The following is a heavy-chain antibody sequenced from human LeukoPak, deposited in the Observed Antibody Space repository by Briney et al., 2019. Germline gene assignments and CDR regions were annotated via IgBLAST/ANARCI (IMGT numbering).Heavy chain of an antibody. J-gene: IGHJ4*02. CDR1: GXXXSXXX. D-gene: IGHD2-21*01. CDR2: IKEDGSGK. Sequence: GGSLXXSXXAXGXXXSXXXXXWVRXXXGKGLEWVANIKEDGSGKYYVDPVKGRFTISRDNAKNSLYLQMNSLRAGDTAVYFCAREDPVAILSHWGQGTLVTVSA. CDR3: AREDPVAILSH. V-gene: IGHV3-7*01.